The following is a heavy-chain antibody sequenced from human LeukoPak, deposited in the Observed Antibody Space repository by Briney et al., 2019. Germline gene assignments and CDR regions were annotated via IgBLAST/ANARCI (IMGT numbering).Heavy chain of an antibody. Sequence: SETLSLTCAVYGGSFSGYYWSWIRQPPGKGLEWIGEIYHGGTSSYNPSLQSRVTMSLDKSKNQFSLKLNSVTAADTAVYYCARAGIESSQYFHYAMDVWGPGTTVTVSS. CDR1: GGSFSGYY. V-gene: IGHV4-34*01. D-gene: IGHD6-13*01. CDR2: IYHGGTS. J-gene: IGHJ6*02. CDR3: ARAGIESSQYFHYAMDV.